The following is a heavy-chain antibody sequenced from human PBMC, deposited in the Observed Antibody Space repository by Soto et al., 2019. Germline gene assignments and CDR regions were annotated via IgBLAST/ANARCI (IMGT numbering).Heavy chain of an antibody. J-gene: IGHJ3*02. D-gene: IGHD3-22*01. V-gene: IGHV3-23*04. Sequence: EVQLVESGGGLVQPGRSLRLPCAASGFTFSTNAMSWVRQAPGKGLEWVSGIGGSGGSTHSADSVKGRFTISRDNSKNTLSLQMNSLRAEDTAVYYCAKERDSSGYYSFAFDIWGQGTMVTVSS. CDR3: AKERDSSGYYSFAFDI. CDR1: GFTFSTNA. CDR2: IGGSGGST.